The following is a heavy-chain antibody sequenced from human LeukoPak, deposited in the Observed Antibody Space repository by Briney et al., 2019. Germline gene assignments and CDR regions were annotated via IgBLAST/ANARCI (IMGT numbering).Heavy chain of an antibody. Sequence: KPSETLSLTCTVSGGSISSYYWRWVRQPPGKGLEWVGYIYYSGNNASNLSLKSRVPISVDTSKNQFSLKLSSVTAADTAVYYCARTYCSGGSCHFDYWGQGTLVTVSS. J-gene: IGHJ4*02. V-gene: IGHV4-59*08. D-gene: IGHD2-15*01. CDR3: ARTYCSGGSCHFDY. CDR2: IYYSGNN. CDR1: GGSISSYY.